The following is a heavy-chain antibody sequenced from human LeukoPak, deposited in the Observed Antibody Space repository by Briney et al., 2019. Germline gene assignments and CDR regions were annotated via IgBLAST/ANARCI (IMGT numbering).Heavy chain of an antibody. CDR2: MSHDGGTT. V-gene: IGHV3-64*02. Sequence: HTGGSPRLSCAASGFSLRSYAIHWVRQAPGKGLEYVSAMSHDGGTTYYADSVKGRFTVSRHNSRNMVYLQMGGLRAEDMAVYYCTRGSGPLYFDFWGQGTQVTVSS. D-gene: IGHD6-19*01. CDR1: GFSLRSYA. J-gene: IGHJ4*02. CDR3: TRGSGPLYFDF.